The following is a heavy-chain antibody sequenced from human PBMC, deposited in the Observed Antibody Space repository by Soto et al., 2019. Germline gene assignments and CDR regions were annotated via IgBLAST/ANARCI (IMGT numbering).Heavy chain of an antibody. CDR1: GFSFSSYA. V-gene: IGHV3-23*01. J-gene: IGHJ4*02. CDR3: AKEYYDDQSGPYSDLYFDS. Sequence: EVQLLESGGGLTQPGGSLRLACAASGFSFSSYAMSWVRQAPSQGLEWVSSITTRGGRTYYADSVRGRFTISRDNFANALYLEMNSLRAEDTAIYYCAKEYYDDQSGPYSDLYFDSWGQGTLVTVSS. CDR2: ITTRGGRT. D-gene: IGHD3-22*01.